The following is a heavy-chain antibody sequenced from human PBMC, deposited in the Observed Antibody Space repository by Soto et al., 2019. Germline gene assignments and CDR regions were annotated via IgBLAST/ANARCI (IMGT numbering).Heavy chain of an antibody. J-gene: IGHJ4*02. CDR3: ARDHPLLRYFGY. CDR1: GYTFTGYY. Sequence: ASVKVSCKASGYTFTGYYMHLVRQAPGQGLEWMGWINPNSGGTNYAQKFQGRVTMTRDTSISTAYMELSRLRSDDTAVYYCARDHPLLRYFGYWGQGTLVTVSS. D-gene: IGHD3-9*01. CDR2: INPNSGGT. V-gene: IGHV1-2*02.